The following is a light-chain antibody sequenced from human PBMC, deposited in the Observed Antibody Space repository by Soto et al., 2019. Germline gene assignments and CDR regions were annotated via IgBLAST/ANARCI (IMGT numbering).Light chain of an antibody. CDR1: QSLYTY. J-gene: IGKJ4*01. Sequence: DIQMTQSPSSLSASVGDRVTITCRASQSLYTYLNWYQQKPGKAPKLLIYTASSLQSGVPSRFSGSGSGTDFTLTISSLQPEDFATYYCQQTYFTPVTFGGGTKVESK. CDR3: QQTYFTPVT. CDR2: TAS. V-gene: IGKV1-39*01.